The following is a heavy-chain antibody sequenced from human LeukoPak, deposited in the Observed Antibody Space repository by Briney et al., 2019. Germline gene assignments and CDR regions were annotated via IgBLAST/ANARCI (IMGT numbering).Heavy chain of an antibody. D-gene: IGHD3-10*01. CDR1: GFTFSSYS. J-gene: IGHJ4*02. CDR2: IKQDGSEK. Sequence: GGSLRLSCTASGFTFSSYSMSWVRQAPGKGLEWVANIKQDGSEKYYVDSVKGRFTIYRDNAKNSLYLQMNSLRAEDTAVYYCARERGFDYDSGSYYKGFAYWGQGTLVTVSS. V-gene: IGHV3-7*01. CDR3: ARERGFDYDSGSYYKGFAY.